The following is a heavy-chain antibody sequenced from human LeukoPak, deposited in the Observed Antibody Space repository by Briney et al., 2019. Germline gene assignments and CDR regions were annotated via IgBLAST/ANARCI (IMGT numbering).Heavy chain of an antibody. CDR1: GGSISSGSYY. J-gene: IGHJ4*02. CDR3: ARGDLYSSSWPFDY. V-gene: IGHV4-61*02. Sequence: SQTLSLTCTASGGSISSGSYYWSWIRQPAGKGLEWIGRIYTSGSTNYNPSLKSRVTISVDTSKNQFSLKLSSVTAADTAVYYCARGDLYSSSWPFDYWGQGTLVTVSS. D-gene: IGHD6-13*01. CDR2: IYTSGST.